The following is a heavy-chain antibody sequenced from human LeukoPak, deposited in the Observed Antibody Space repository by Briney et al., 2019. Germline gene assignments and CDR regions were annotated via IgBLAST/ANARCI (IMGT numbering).Heavy chain of an antibody. CDR2: INHSGST. Sequence: SETLSLTCAVYGGSFSGYYWSWIRQPPGKGLEWIGEINHSGSTNYNPSLKSRVTISVDTSKNQFSLKLSSVTAADTAVYYCARGTGYSYGYFDYWGQGTLVTVSS. CDR3: ARGTGYSYGYFDY. D-gene: IGHD5-18*01. V-gene: IGHV4-34*01. CDR1: GGSFSGYY. J-gene: IGHJ4*02.